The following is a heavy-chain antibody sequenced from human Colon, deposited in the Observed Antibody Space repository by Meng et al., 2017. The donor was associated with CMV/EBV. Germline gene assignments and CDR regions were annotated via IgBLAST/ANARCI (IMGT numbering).Heavy chain of an antibody. D-gene: IGHD2-21*02. CDR1: AASISSAGYS. J-gene: IGHJ4*02. CDR2: IYHRGPT. Sequence: ASAASISSAGYSWTWVRQRPGKGLEWIGHIYHRGPTYYNPSLKSRVTISVDTSKNQLSLRLTSVIAADTAVYYCARDRRTASETLDYWGPGTLVTVSS. V-gene: IGHV4-31*02. CDR3: ARDRRTASETLDY.